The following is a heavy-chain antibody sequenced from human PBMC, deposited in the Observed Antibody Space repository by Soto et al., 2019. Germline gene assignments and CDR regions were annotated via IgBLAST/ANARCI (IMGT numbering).Heavy chain of an antibody. J-gene: IGHJ6*02. D-gene: IGHD3-3*01. Sequence: EVQLVESGGGLVKPGGSLRLSCAASGFTFSSYSMNWVRQAPGKGLEWVSSISSSSSYIYYADSVKGRFTISRDNAKNSLYLQMNSLRAEDTAVYYCAREATIFGVVIIPYYYGMDVWGQGTTVTVSS. CDR2: ISSSSSYI. CDR1: GFTFSSYS. V-gene: IGHV3-21*01. CDR3: AREATIFGVVIIPYYYGMDV.